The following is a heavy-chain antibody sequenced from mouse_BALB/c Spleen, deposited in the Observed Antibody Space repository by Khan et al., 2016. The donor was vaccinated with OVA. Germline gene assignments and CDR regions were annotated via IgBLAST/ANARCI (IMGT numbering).Heavy chain of an antibody. J-gene: IGHJ1*01. V-gene: IGHV2-9*02. CDR3: ARDLGNSHGYCDV. D-gene: IGHD1-1*01. CDR2: IWTGGST. CDR1: GFSLTSYG. Sequence: QVQLKQSGPGLVAPSQSLSITCTVSGFSLTSYGVHWVRQPPGKGLEWLGVIWTGGSTNYNSALRSRLTINKDNSKNQVFLKMNNLQTDDTAMYCCARDLGNSHGYCDVWGAGTTVTVSS.